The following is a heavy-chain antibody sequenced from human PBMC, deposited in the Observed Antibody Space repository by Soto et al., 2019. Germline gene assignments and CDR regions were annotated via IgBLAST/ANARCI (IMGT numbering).Heavy chain of an antibody. D-gene: IGHD5-18*01. CDR3: ATAYYSYGYFDC. J-gene: IGHJ4*02. Sequence: SETLSLTCTVSGGSISSYYWSWIRQPPGKGLEWIGYVYYSGSTNYNPSLKSRVTISVDTSKNQFSLNLTSVTAADTAVYYCATAYYSYGYFDCWGQGTLVTVSS. CDR2: VYYSGST. CDR1: GGSISSYY. V-gene: IGHV4-59*01.